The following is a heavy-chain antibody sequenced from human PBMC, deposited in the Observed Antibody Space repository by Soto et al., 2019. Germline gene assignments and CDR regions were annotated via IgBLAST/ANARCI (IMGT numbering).Heavy chain of an antibody. D-gene: IGHD1-1*01. CDR1: GFTFSSYA. CDR2: ISGSGGGT. J-gene: IGHJ4*02. Sequence: GGALRLSCAASGFTFSSYAMSWVRQAPGKGLEWVSSISGSGGGTYYADSVKGRFTFSRDNSKNTLYLQMNSLRAEDTAVYYCAKFGMATTKRSPPYYIDYWGQGALVTVS. V-gene: IGHV3-23*01. CDR3: AKFGMATTKRSPPYYIDY.